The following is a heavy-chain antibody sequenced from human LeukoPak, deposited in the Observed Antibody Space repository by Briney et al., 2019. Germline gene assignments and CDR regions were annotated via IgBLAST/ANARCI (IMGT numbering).Heavy chain of an antibody. CDR3: ARSNLYSKYYYEGGNWFDP. V-gene: IGHV3-7*01. CDR2: IKQDGSEK. CDR1: GFTFSSYW. J-gene: IGHJ5*02. Sequence: PGGSLRLSCAASGFTFSSYWMSWVRQAPGKGLEWVANIKQDGSEKYYVDSVKGRFTISGDNAKNSLCLQMNSLRAEDTAVYYCARSNLYSKYYYEGGNWFDPWGQGTLVTVSS. D-gene: IGHD3-22*01.